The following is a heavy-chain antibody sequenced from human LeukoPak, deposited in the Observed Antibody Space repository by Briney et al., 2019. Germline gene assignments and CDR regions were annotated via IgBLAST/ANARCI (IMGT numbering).Heavy chain of an antibody. CDR1: GFTFSSYA. V-gene: IGHV3-30-3*01. J-gene: IGHJ4*02. D-gene: IGHD4-23*01. Sequence: PGRSLGLSCAASGFTFSSYAMHWVRQAPGKGLEWVAVISYDGSNKYYADSVKGRFTISRDNSKNTLYLQMNSLRAEDTAVYYCARDHRRWYYDYWGQGTLVTVSS. CDR3: ARDHRRWYYDY. CDR2: ISYDGSNK.